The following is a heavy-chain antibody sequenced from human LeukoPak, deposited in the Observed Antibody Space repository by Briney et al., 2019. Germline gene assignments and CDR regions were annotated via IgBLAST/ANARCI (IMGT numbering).Heavy chain of an antibody. V-gene: IGHV1-2*02. CDR1: GYTFTGYY. Sequence: ASVKVSCKASGYTFTGYYMHWVRQAPGQGLEWMGWINPNSGGTNYAQKFQGRVTMTRDTSISTAYMEPSRLRSDDTAVYYCARFGTPLTGELLIFFDYWGQGTLVTVSS. CDR2: INPNSGGT. CDR3: ARFGTPLTGELLIFFDY. J-gene: IGHJ4*02. D-gene: IGHD1-26*01.